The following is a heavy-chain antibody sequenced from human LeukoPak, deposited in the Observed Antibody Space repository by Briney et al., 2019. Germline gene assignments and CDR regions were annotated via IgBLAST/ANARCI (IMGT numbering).Heavy chain of an antibody. V-gene: IGHV3-7*01. CDR3: AREGLRFLEWFD. CDR2: IKQDGSEK. J-gene: IGHJ4*02. CDR1: GSTFSSYW. Sequence: GGSLRLSCAASGSTFSSYWMSWVRQAPGKGLEWVANIKQDGSEKYYVDSVKGRFTISRDNAKNSLYLQMNSLRAEDTAVYYCAREGLRFLEWFDWGQGTLVTVSS. D-gene: IGHD3-3*01.